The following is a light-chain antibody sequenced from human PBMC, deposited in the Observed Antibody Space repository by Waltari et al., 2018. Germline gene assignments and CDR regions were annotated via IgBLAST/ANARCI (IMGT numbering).Light chain of an antibody. CDR3: QTWGTGIGV. J-gene: IGLJ7*01. Sequence: QLVLTQSPSASASLGASVKLTCTLSSGHSSYAIAWHQQQPEKGPRYLMKVNSDGSHTKGDGIPDRFSCSIAGAGRYLTISSLQSEDEADYYCQTWGTGIGVFGGGTQLTVL. CDR1: SGHSSYA. CDR2: VNSDGSH. V-gene: IGLV4-69*02.